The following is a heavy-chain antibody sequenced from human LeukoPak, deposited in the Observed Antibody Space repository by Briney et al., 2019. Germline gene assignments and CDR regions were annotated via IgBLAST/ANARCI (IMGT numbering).Heavy chain of an antibody. D-gene: IGHD5-24*01. CDR1: GGSISSSSYY. CDR2: IYYSGST. J-gene: IGHJ3*02. Sequence: SETLSLTCTVSGGSISSSSYYWGWIRQPPGKGLEWVGSIYYSGSTYYNPSLKSRVTISVDTSKNQFSLKLSSVTAADTAVYYCARDLVEMAGQNAFDIWGQGTMVTVSS. V-gene: IGHV4-39*07. CDR3: ARDLVEMAGQNAFDI.